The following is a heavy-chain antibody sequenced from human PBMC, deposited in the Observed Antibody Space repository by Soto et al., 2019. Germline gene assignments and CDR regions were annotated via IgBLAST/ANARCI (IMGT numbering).Heavy chain of an antibody. CDR2: IGYSGAT. Sequence: PSDTLSLTCAVSGGSITSGGSFGSWIRQHPGKGPEWIAFIGYSGATSYNPSLASRVTISADTYKSQFSLNLRSVTAADTAVYYCARGGASSKWFAPWGQGTLVTVS. V-gene: IGHV4-31*02. J-gene: IGHJ5*02. CDR3: ARGGASSKWFAP. CDR1: GGSITSGGSF. D-gene: IGHD2-15*01.